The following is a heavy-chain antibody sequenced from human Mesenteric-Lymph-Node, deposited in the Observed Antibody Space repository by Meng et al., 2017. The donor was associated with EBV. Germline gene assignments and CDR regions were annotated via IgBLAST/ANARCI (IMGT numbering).Heavy chain of an antibody. CDR2: IYDSGST. D-gene: IGHD5-18*01. CDR1: GGSISSGAYY. CDR3: ARGGSYGTRSFDY. J-gene: IGHJ4*02. Sequence: QVELQQSRPRLVKPSPTLCLTCAFSGGSISSGAYYWSWIRQPPGKGLEWIGYIYDSGSTYYNPSLKSRVTLSVDTSKNQLSLKLSSVTAADTAVYYCARGGSYGTRSFDYWGQGTLVTVSS. V-gene: IGHV4-30-4*01.